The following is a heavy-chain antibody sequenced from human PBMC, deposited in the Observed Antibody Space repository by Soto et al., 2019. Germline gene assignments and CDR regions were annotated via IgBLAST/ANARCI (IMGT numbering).Heavy chain of an antibody. CDR3: ARDLKGTYYGLEY. CDR1: EFTFSSYE. Sequence: GGSLRLSCTASEFTFSSYEMTWVRQAPGKGLEWVSHISSGGIHVYYADSVKGRFTISRDNAKNSLYLQMNSLRAEDTAVYYCARDLKGTYYGLEYWGQGPLVTVSS. CDR2: ISSGGIHV. D-gene: IGHD4-17*01. J-gene: IGHJ4*02. V-gene: IGHV3-48*03.